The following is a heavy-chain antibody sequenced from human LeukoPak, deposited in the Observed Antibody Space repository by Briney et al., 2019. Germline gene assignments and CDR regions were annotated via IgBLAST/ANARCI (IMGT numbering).Heavy chain of an antibody. CDR3: AREGINKDAFDI. CDR1: GITFSNYN. Sequence: GGSLRLSCAAPGITFSNYNMNWVRQAPGKGLEWISSITSSSSYTFYADSVKGRFTISRDNAKNSLYLQMNSLRAEDTAVYYCAREGINKDAFDIWGQGTMVTVSS. V-gene: IGHV3-21*01. CDR2: ITSSSSYT. J-gene: IGHJ3*02. D-gene: IGHD3-10*01.